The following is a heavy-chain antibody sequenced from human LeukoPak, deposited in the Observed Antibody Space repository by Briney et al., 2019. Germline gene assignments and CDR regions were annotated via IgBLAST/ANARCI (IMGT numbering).Heavy chain of an antibody. CDR3: MVATWGY. CDR1: GFTFSNYA. CDR2: IYSGGST. Sequence: PGGSLRLSCAASGFTFSNYAMSWVRQAPGKGLEWVSVIYSGGSTYYADSVKGRFTISRDNSKNTLYLQMNSLRAEDTAVYYCMVATWGYWGQGTLVTVSS. J-gene: IGHJ4*02. D-gene: IGHD5-12*01. V-gene: IGHV3-53*01.